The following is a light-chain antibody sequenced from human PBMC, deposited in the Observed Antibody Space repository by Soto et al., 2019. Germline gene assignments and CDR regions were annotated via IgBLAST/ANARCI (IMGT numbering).Light chain of an antibody. CDR2: EVS. CDR3: CSYAGSSTFD. J-gene: IGLJ1*01. V-gene: IGLV2-23*02. CDR1: SSDVGSYNL. Sequence: QSALTQPASVSGSPGQSITISCTGTSSDVGSYNLVSWYQQHQGKAPKLMIYEVSKRPSGVSNRFSGSKSGNTASLTISGLQAEDEADYYCCSYAGSSTFDFGTGTKLTVL.